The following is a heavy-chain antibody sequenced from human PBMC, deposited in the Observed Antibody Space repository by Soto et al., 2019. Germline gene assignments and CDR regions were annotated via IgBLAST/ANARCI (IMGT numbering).Heavy chain of an antibody. D-gene: IGHD6-6*01. Sequence: QITLKESGPTLVKPTQTLTLTCTFSGFSLSSTRMAVGWIRQPPGKALEWLALIYWDDDKRYSPFLKSRLTSTKDTTKNQEPLTSSNMEPVNTARQSYAHILVARLDYYFDYWGQGTLVTASS. CDR1: GFSLSSTRMA. CDR3: AHILVARLDYYFDY. V-gene: IGHV2-5*02. J-gene: IGHJ4*02. CDR2: IYWDDDK.